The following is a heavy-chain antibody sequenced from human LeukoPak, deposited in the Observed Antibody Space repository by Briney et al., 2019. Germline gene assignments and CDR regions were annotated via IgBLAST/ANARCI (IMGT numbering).Heavy chain of an antibody. D-gene: IGHD3-22*01. J-gene: IGHJ6*03. Sequence: PSETLSLTCTVSGGSISSSSYYWGWIRQPPGKGLEWIGSIYYSGSTYYNPSLKSRVTISVDTSKNQFSLKLSSVTAADTAVYYCARARGSSGYYIYMDVWGKGTTVTVSS. CDR2: IYYSGST. V-gene: IGHV4-39*07. CDR3: ARARGSSGYYIYMDV. CDR1: GGSISSSSYY.